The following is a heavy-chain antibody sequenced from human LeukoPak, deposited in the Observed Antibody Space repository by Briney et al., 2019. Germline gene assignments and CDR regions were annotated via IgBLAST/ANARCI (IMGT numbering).Heavy chain of an antibody. CDR3: ARAPRNSSTMLDF. Sequence: ASVKVSCKASGYTFTSYWIQWVRQAPGQGLEWMGLINCDDGSTAYAPKFQGRVIMTRDTSTSTAYMDLSSLRSDDTAVYHCARAPRNSSTMLDFWGQGTLVSVSS. J-gene: IGHJ4*02. CDR1: GYTFTSYW. CDR2: INCDDGST. V-gene: IGHV1-46*01. D-gene: IGHD6-13*01.